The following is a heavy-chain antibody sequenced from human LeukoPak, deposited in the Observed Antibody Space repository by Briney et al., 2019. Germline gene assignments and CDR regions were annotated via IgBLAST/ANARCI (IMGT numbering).Heavy chain of an antibody. V-gene: IGHV3-48*03. D-gene: IGHD6-13*01. Sequence: PGGSLRLSCSASGFTFSTLPMHWVRQAPGKGLEWLSYISGSGSHTTYADSVRGRFTISRDNAKNSLSLQVNSLRADDTAVYYCARVGSTVAAGTPDYWGQGTLVTVSS. J-gene: IGHJ4*02. CDR2: ISGSGSHT. CDR3: ARVGSTVAAGTPDY. CDR1: GFTFSTLP.